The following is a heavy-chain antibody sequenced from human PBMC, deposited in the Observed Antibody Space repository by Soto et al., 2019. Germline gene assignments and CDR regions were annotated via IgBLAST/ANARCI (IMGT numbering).Heavy chain of an antibody. V-gene: IGHV1-69*13. J-gene: IGHJ5*02. CDR2: IIPIFGTA. Sequence: SVKVSCKASGGTFSSYAISWVRQAPGQGLEWMGGIIPIFGTANYAQKFQGRVTITADESTSTAYMELSSLRSEDTAVYYCARSLYDILTGSRGRRPNWFHPSGQGTLVTVST. CDR1: GGTFSSYA. D-gene: IGHD3-9*01. CDR3: ARSLYDILTGSRGRRPNWFHP.